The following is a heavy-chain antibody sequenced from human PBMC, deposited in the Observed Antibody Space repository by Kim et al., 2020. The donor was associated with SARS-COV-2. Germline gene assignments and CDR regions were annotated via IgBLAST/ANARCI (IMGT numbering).Heavy chain of an antibody. Sequence: GGSLRLSCAASGFTFDDYAMHWVRQAPGKGLEWVSGISWNSGSIGYADSVKGRFTISRDNAKNSLYLQMNSLRAEDTALYYCAKIDTVQLWSHFDAFDIWGQGTMVTVSS. D-gene: IGHD5-18*01. CDR2: ISWNSGSI. CDR3: AKIDTVQLWSHFDAFDI. V-gene: IGHV3-9*01. J-gene: IGHJ3*02. CDR1: GFTFDDYA.